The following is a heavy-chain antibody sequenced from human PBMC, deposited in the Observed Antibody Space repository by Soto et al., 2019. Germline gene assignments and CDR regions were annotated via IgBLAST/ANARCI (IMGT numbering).Heavy chain of an antibody. J-gene: IGHJ5*02. V-gene: IGHV4-34*01. CDR3: ASPQGWYSPRLGDWFDP. CDR2: INHSGST. D-gene: IGHD6-19*01. Sequence: TLSLTCAVYGGSFSGYYWSWIRQPPGKGLEWIGEINHSGSTNYNPSLKSRVTISVDTSKNQFSLKLSSVTAADTAVYYCASPQGWYSPRLGDWFDPWGQGTLVTVSS. CDR1: GGSFSGYY.